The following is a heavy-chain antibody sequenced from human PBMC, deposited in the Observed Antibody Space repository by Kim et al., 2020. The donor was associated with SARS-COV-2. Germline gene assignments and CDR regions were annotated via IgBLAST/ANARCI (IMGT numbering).Heavy chain of an antibody. J-gene: IGHJ6*02. Sequence: SETLSLTCTVSGGSISSGGYYWSWIRQHPGKGLEWIGYIYYSGSTYYNPSLKSRVTISVDTSKNQFSLKLSSVTAADTAVYYCAREPLRLGELSFVYYYGMDVWGQGTTVTVSS. CDR2: IYYSGST. D-gene: IGHD3-16*02. CDR1: GGSISSGGYY. CDR3: AREPLRLGELSFVYYYGMDV. V-gene: IGHV4-31*03.